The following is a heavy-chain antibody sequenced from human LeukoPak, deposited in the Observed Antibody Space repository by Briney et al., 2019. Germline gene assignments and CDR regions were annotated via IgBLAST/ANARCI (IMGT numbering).Heavy chain of an antibody. D-gene: IGHD6-19*01. J-gene: IGHJ6*02. CDR3: ARNGWLGYYYYGMDV. V-gene: IGHV1-8*01. CDR2: MNPNSGNT. CDR1: GYTFTSYD. Sequence: ASVKVSCKASGYTFTSYDMNWVRQATGQGLEWMGWMNPNSGNTGYAQKFQGRVTMTRNTSISTAYMELSSLRSGDTAVYYCARNGWLGYYYYGMDVWGQGTTVTVSS.